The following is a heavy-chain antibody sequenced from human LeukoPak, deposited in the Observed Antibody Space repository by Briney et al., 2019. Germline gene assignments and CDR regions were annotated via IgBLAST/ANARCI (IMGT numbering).Heavy chain of an antibody. D-gene: IGHD3-22*01. J-gene: IGHJ4*02. V-gene: IGHV5-10-1*01. CDR2: IDPTDSYT. Sequence: GESLRISCKGSGYSFDTHWINWVRQKPGKGLEWMGRIDPTDSYTNFSPSFQGLVTMSVDKSISTAYLHWSSLEASDTAMYYCARGVVADYFDYWGQGTLVTVSS. CDR1: GYSFDTHW. CDR3: ARGVVADYFDY.